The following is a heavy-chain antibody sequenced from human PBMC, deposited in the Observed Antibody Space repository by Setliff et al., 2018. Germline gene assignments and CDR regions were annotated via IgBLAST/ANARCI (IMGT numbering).Heavy chain of an antibody. V-gene: IGHV4-4*08. CDR3: ARSVDPDV. CDR2: IYGMGET. CDR1: GDSISGDY. J-gene: IGHJ6*04. Sequence: PSETLSLTCSVSGDSISGDYWTWIRQPPGKGLEWIGNIYGMGETKYHPSLKSRVTISLDKTKNAFSLRLTSVTAADTGVYFCARSVDPDVWGKGTTVTVSS.